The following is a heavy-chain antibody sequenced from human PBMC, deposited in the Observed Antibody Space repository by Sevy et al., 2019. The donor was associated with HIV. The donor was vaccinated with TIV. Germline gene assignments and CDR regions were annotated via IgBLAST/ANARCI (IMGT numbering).Heavy chain of an antibody. D-gene: IGHD5-18*01. V-gene: IGHV3-11*01. J-gene: IGHJ6*02. CDR3: ARAGTAMDRYYYGMDV. Sequence: GGSLRLSCAASGFTFSDYYMSWIHQAPGKGLEWVSYISSSGSTIYYADSVKGRFTISRDNAKNSLYLQMNSLRAEDTAVYYCARAGTAMDRYYYGMDVWGQGTTVTVSS. CDR1: GFTFSDYY. CDR2: ISSSGSTI.